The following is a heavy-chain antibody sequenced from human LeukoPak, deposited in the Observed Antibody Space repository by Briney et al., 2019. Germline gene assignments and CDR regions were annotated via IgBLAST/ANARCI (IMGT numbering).Heavy chain of an antibody. CDR1: GFTISSYE. CDR2: ISRSGSTI. V-gene: IGHV3-48*03. J-gene: IGHJ4*02. Sequence: GESLRLSCAASGFTISSYEMNWIRQAPGKGLEWVSYISRSGSTIYYADSVKGRFTISRDNAKDSLYLQMNSLRAEDTAVYYCARERSGSPYWGQGTLVTVSS. CDR3: ARERSGSPY. D-gene: IGHD3-10*01.